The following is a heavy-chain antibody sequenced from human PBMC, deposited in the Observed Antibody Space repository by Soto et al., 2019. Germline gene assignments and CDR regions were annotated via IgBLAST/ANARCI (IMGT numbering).Heavy chain of an antibody. J-gene: IGHJ5*02. CDR1: GGSISSGGYS. CDR2: IYHSGST. CDR3: AGAGGVLGCFDP. Sequence: SETLSLTCAVSGGSISSGGYSWSWIRQPPGKGLEWIGYIYHSGSTYYNPSLKSRVTISVDRSKNQFSLKLSSVTAADTAVYYGAGAGGVLGCFDPWGQGPLVPVSS. V-gene: IGHV4-30-2*01. D-gene: IGHD3-16*01.